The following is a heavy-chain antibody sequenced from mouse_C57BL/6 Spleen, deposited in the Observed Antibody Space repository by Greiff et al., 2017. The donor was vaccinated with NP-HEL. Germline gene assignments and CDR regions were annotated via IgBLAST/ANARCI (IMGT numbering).Heavy chain of an antibody. Sequence: QVQLQQSGAELVKPGASVKLSCKASGYTFTSYWMQWVKQRPGQGLEWIGEIDPSDSYTNYNQKFKGKATLTVDTSSSTAYMQLSSLTSEDSAVYYCARPGTDYAMDYWGQGTSVTVSS. J-gene: IGHJ4*01. CDR1: GYTFTSYW. CDR3: ARPGTDYAMDY. V-gene: IGHV1-50*01. CDR2: IDPSDSYT. D-gene: IGHD3-3*01.